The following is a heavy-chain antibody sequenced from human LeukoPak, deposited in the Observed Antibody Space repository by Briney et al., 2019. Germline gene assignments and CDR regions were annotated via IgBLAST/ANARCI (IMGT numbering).Heavy chain of an antibody. J-gene: IGHJ4*02. CDR2: VTSDGRTE. CDR3: ARDLGFGAPDDY. CDR1: GFTFSSYA. D-gene: IGHD3-10*01. V-gene: IGHV3-30*04. Sequence: GRSLRLSCAASGFTFSSYAMHWVRQAPGRGPEWVAGVTSDGRTEVYVDSVKGRFTLSRDNSKNTVYLQMNWLRSEDTGVYYCARDLGFGAPDDYWDQGTLVTVSS.